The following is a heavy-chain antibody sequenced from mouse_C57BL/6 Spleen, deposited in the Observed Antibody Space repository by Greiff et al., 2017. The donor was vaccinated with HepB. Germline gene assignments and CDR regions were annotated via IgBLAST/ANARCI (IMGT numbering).Heavy chain of an antibody. J-gene: IGHJ3*01. CDR2: IDPENGDT. CDR1: GFNIKDDY. CDR3: TTGYGSSSWFAY. Sequence: VQLKESGAELVRPGASVKLSCTASGFNIKDDYMHWVKQRPEQGLEWIGWIDPENGDTEYASKFQGKATITADTSSNTAYLQLSSLTSEDTAVYYCTTGYGSSSWFAYWGQGTLVTVSA. D-gene: IGHD1-1*01. V-gene: IGHV14-4*01.